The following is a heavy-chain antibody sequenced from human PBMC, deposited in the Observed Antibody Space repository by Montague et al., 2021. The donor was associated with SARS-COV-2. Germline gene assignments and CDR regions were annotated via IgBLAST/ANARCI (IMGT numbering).Heavy chain of an antibody. CDR3: ARGSGWMGNAFDI. J-gene: IGHJ3*02. D-gene: IGHD6-19*01. CDR2: IYYSGST. V-gene: IGHV4-59*01. Sequence: ETLSLTCTASGGSISSYYWSWIRQPPGKGLEWIGYIYYSGSTNYNPSLKSRVTVSVDTSKNQFSLKLSSVTAADTAVYYCARGSGWMGNAFDIWGQGTMVTVSS. CDR1: GGSISSYY.